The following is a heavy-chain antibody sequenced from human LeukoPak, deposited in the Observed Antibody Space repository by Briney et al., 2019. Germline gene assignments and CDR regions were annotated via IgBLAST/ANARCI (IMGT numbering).Heavy chain of an antibody. CDR2: IRYDGSNK. D-gene: IGHD6-13*01. CDR1: GFTFSSYG. CDR3: AKAAGIAAAGNWFDP. V-gene: IGHV3-30*02. J-gene: IGHJ5*02. Sequence: GGSLRLSCAASGFTFSSYGMHWVRQAPGKGLEWVAFIRYDGSNKYYADSVKGRFTISRDNSKNTLYLQMNSLRAEDTAVYYCAKAAGIAAAGNWFDPWGQGTLVTVSS.